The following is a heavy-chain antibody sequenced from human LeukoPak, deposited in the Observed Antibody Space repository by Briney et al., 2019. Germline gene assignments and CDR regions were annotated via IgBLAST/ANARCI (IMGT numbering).Heavy chain of an antibody. Sequence: KPGGSLRLSCAASGFTFSSYSMNWVRQAPGKGLEWVSSISGSSSYVYYADSVKGRFTISRDNAKNSLYLQMNSLRAEDTAVYYCASVRQLSSSVAYWGQGTLVTVPS. D-gene: IGHD6-13*01. J-gene: IGHJ4*02. V-gene: IGHV3-21*01. CDR3: ASVRQLSSSVAY. CDR1: GFTFSSYS. CDR2: ISGSSSYV.